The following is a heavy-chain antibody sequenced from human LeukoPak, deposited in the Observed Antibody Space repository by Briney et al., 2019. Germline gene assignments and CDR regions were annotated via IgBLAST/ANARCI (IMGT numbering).Heavy chain of an antibody. Sequence: GGSLRLSCAASGFTFSSYAMSWVRQAPGKGPEWVSAISGSGGSTYYADSVKGRFTISRDNSKNTLYLQMNSLRAEDTAVYYCEATYILYYFDYWGQGTLVTVSS. CDR2: ISGSGGST. D-gene: IGHD1-26*01. CDR1: GFTFSSYA. V-gene: IGHV3-23*01. J-gene: IGHJ4*02. CDR3: EATYILYYFDY.